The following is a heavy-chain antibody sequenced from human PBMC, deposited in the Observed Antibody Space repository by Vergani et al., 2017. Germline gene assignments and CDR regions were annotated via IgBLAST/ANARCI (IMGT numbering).Heavy chain of an antibody. CDR1: GGTFSSYA. D-gene: IGHD5-18*01. Sequence: QVQLVQSGAEVKKPGSSVKVSCKASGGTFSSYAITWVRQAPGQGLEWMGRIVPVLGIANYAQTFQGRVTLTADKSTSTTYMELSSLRSEDTAVYYCARVVGDTVLGNWFDPWGEGTLVTVSS. J-gene: IGHJ5*02. CDR2: IVPVLGIA. CDR3: ARVVGDTVLGNWFDP. V-gene: IGHV1-69*04.